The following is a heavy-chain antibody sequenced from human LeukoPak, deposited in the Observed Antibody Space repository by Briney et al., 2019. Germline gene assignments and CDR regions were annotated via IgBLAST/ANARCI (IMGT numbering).Heavy chain of an antibody. CDR3: ARDHSSGWYVGAFDI. V-gene: IGHV1-18*01. J-gene: IGHJ3*02. CDR1: GYTFTSYG. Sequence: ASVKVSCKASGYTFTSYGIIWVRQAPGQGLEWVGWISAYNGNTNYAQKLQGRVTMTTDTSTSTAYMELRSLRSDDTAVYYCARDHSSGWYVGAFDIWGQGTMVTVSS. D-gene: IGHD6-19*01. CDR2: ISAYNGNT.